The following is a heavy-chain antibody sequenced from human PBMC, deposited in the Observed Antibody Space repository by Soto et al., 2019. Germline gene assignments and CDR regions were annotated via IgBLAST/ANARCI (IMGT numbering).Heavy chain of an antibody. D-gene: IGHD5-18*01. CDR1: GFSLSTSGVG. CDR2: IYWDDDK. Sequence: QITLKESGPTLVKPTQTLTLTCTFSGFSLSTSGVGVGWIRQPPGKALEWLALIYWDDDKRYSPSLKSRLTITKDTSKNQVVLTMTNMDPVDTATYYCAHRVDTAMPSPTYYLDYWGQGTLVTVSS. V-gene: IGHV2-5*02. CDR3: AHRVDTAMPSPTYYLDY. J-gene: IGHJ4*02.